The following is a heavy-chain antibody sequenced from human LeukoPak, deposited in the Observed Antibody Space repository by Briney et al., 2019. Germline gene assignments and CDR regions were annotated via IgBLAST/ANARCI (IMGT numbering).Heavy chain of an antibody. CDR2: INAGNGNT. J-gene: IGHJ4*02. V-gene: IGHV1-3*01. CDR3: ARGSSQLWPLDY. D-gene: IGHD5-18*01. Sequence: ASVKVSCKASGYTFISYAMHWVRQAPGQRLEWMGWINAGNGNTKYSQKFQGRVTITRDTSASTAYMELSSLRSEDTAVYYCARGSSQLWPLDYWGQGTLVTVSS. CDR1: GYTFISYA.